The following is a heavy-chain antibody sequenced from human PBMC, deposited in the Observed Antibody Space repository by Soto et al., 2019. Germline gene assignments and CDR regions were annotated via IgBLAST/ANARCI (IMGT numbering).Heavy chain of an antibody. J-gene: IGHJ6*02. CDR2: IKQDGSEK. D-gene: IGHD2-8*01. Sequence: GGSLRLSCAASGFTFSSYWMSWVRQAPGKGLEWVANIKQDGSEKYYVDSVKGRFTISRDNAKNSLYLQMNSLRAEDTAVYYCARVRVYYDTSGYYYYGMDVWGQGTTVTVSS. CDR1: GFTFSSYW. CDR3: ARVRVYYDTSGYYYYGMDV. V-gene: IGHV3-7*05.